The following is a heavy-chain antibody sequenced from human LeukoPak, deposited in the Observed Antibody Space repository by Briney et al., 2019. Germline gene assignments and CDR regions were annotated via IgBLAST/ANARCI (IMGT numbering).Heavy chain of an antibody. D-gene: IGHD3-10*01. Sequence: GGSLRLSCAASGFTLSSYGMSWVRQAPGTGLEWVSAISGSGGSTYYADSVKGRFTISRDNSKNTLYLQMNSLRAEDTAVYYCAKYRGFGDLPDSNLDDWGQGTLVTVSS. V-gene: IGHV3-23*01. CDR3: AKYRGFGDLPDSNLDD. CDR2: ISGSGGST. J-gene: IGHJ4*02. CDR1: GFTLSSYG.